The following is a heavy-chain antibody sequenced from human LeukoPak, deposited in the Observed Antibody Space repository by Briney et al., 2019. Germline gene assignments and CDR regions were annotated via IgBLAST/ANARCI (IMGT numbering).Heavy chain of an antibody. J-gene: IGHJ4*02. V-gene: IGHV3-23*01. CDR1: GFTFSSYW. CDR3: AREATSSSGWYIDY. CDR2: ISGPGDNT. D-gene: IGHD6-25*01. Sequence: GGSLRLSCAASGFTFSSYWMHWVRQAPGKGLEWVSTISGPGDNTYYADSVKGRFTISRDNSKNTVSLQMNSLRAGDTAVYYCAREATSSSGWYIDYWGQGTLVAVSS.